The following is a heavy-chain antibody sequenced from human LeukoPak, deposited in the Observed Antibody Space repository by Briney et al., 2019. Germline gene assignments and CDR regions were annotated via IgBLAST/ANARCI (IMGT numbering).Heavy chain of an antibody. J-gene: IGHJ3*02. Sequence: GESLKISCKGSGYDFTTYWIGWVRQMPGKGLEWMGVIYPADSDTTYSPSFQGQVTISTDKSISTAYLQWSSLKATDTAIYYCARQLSSGLGAFDIWGQGTMVTVSS. D-gene: IGHD3-22*01. CDR1: GYDFTTYW. V-gene: IGHV5-51*01. CDR2: IYPADSDT. CDR3: ARQLSSGLGAFDI.